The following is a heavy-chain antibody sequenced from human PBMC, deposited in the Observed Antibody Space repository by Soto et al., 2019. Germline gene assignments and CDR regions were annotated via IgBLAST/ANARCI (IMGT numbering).Heavy chain of an antibody. J-gene: IGHJ5*02. CDR2: ISYDGSNK. V-gene: IGHV3-30*18. CDR1: GFTFSSYG. D-gene: IGHD1-26*01. CDR3: AKGSGSPDP. Sequence: QVQLVESGGGVVQPGRSLRLSCAASGFTFSSYGMHWVRQAPGKGLEWVAVISYDGSNKYYADSVKGRFTISRDNSKNTLYLQMNSLRAEDTAVYYCAKGSGSPDPWGQGTLVTVSS.